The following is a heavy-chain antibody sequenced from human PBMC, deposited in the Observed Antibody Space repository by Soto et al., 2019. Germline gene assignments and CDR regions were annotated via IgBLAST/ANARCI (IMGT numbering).Heavy chain of an antibody. J-gene: IGHJ4*02. CDR1: GFTFSSYG. V-gene: IGHV3-33*01. D-gene: IGHD3-3*01. CDR2: IWYDGSNK. Sequence: GGSLRLSCAASGFTFSSYGMHWVRQAPGKGLEWVAVIWYDGSNKYYADSVKGRFTISRDNSKNTLYLQMNSLRAEDTAVYYCARSKIFGVVTTTPNDYWGQGTLVTVSS. CDR3: ARSKIFGVVTTTPNDY.